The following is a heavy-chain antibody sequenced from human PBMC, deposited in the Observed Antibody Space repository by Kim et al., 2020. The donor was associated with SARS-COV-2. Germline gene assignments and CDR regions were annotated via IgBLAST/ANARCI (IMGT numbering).Heavy chain of an antibody. D-gene: IGHD3-10*01. Sequence: GGSLRLSCAASGFTFSSHIMNWVRQAPGKGLEWVSFIRSSGSYMNYADSVQGRFTISRDNAKNSLYLQMNSLRAEDTAVYYCARDLVRGGGVDVWGQGTTVTVSS. V-gene: IGHV3-21*01. CDR1: GFTFSSHI. CDR2: IRSSGSYM. J-gene: IGHJ6*02. CDR3: ARDLVRGGGVDV.